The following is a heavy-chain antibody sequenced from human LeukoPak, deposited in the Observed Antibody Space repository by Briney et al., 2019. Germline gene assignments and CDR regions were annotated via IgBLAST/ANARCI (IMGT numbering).Heavy chain of an antibody. Sequence: PGGSLRLSCAASGFPFSRYWLSWVRQAPGKGLEWAANIKQDGSEKYYVDSVKGRFTISRDNAKNSLYLQMNSLRVEDTAVYYCARGWELDPWGQGTLVTVSS. CDR3: ARGWELDP. CDR2: IKQDGSEK. CDR1: GFPFSRYW. V-gene: IGHV3-7*05. D-gene: IGHD1-26*01. J-gene: IGHJ5*02.